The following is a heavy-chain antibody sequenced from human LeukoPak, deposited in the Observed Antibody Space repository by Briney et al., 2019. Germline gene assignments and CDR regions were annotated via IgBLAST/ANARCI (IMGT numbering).Heavy chain of an antibody. D-gene: IGHD3-22*01. J-gene: IGHJ4*02. Sequence: SETLSLTCIVSGGSISSYYWSWIRQPPGKGLEWIGYIYYSGSTNYNPSLKSRVTISVDTSKKQFSLKLSSVTAADTAVYYCASVAQYYYDSSGSQVEYYFDYWGQGTLVTVSS. CDR2: IYYSGST. CDR3: ASVAQYYYDSSGSQVEYYFDY. V-gene: IGHV4-59*01. CDR1: GGSISSYY.